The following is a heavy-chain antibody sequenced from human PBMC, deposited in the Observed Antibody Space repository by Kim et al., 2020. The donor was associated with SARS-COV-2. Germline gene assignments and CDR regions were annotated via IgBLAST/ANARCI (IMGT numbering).Heavy chain of an antibody. Sequence: GGSLRLSCAASGFTFRNYAMSWVRQAPGKGLEWVSVFYTGGSSTYYADSVKGRFTISRDNSKNTLYLQMNSLRAEDTAIYYCAKYLSNRGYPNLYFDLWGRGNLGTVSP. CDR3: AKYLSNRGYPNLYFDL. CDR2: FYTGGSST. CDR1: GFTFRNYA. V-gene: IGHV3-23*03. J-gene: IGHJ2*01. D-gene: IGHD4-4*01.